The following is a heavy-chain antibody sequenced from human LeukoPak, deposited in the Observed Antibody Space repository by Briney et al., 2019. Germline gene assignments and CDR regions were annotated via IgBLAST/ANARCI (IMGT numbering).Heavy chain of an antibody. D-gene: IGHD4-23*01. V-gene: IGHV4-4*07. CDR2: IYTSGST. Sequence: SETLSLTCTVSGGSISSYYWSWIRQPAGKGLEWIGRIYTSGSTNYNPSLKSRVTMSVDTSKNQFSLKLSSVTAADTAVYYCARLRRWHYYYYMDVWGKGTTVTISS. CDR1: GGSISSYY. CDR3: ARLRRWHYYYYMDV. J-gene: IGHJ6*03.